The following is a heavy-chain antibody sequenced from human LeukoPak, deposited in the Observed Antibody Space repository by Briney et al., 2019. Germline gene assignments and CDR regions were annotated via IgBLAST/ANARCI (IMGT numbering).Heavy chain of an antibody. D-gene: IGHD3-22*01. V-gene: IGHV3-74*01. CDR2: INTDGSRI. CDR1: GFTFSSYW. CDR3: ARVLSGSWDWFDP. J-gene: IGHJ5*02. Sequence: GGSLRLSCEASGFTFSSYWMHWVRQAPGKGLVWVSRINTDGSRITYADSVKGRFTISRDNAMNTVYLQMNSLRAEDTAVYYCARVLSGSWDWFDPWGQGTLVTVSS.